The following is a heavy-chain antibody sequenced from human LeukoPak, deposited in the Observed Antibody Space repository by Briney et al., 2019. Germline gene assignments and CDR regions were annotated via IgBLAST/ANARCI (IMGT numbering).Heavy chain of an antibody. Sequence: GASVKVSCKASGYAFTNYYLNWVRQAPGQGLEWMGVMNPGGGSTMYAEKFQDRVIMTSDMYTNTVYMEMTSLRYEDTAVYFCARGPHSGSYYGWFDTWGQGTLATVSS. D-gene: IGHD1-26*01. CDR2: MNPGGGST. CDR3: ARGPHSGSYYGWFDT. CDR1: GYAFTNYY. V-gene: IGHV1-46*01. J-gene: IGHJ5*02.